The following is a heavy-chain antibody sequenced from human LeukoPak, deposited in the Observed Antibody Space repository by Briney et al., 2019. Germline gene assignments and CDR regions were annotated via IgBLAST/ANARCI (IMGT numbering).Heavy chain of an antibody. Sequence: AASVKVSCKASGYTFTSYDINWVRQATGQGLEWMGWMNPNSGNTGCAQKFQGRVTMTRNTSISTAYMELSSLRSEDTAVYYCARSDTAMVYFDYWGQGTLVTVSS. CDR1: GYTFTSYD. J-gene: IGHJ4*02. CDR3: ARSDTAMVYFDY. V-gene: IGHV1-8*01. CDR2: MNPNSGNT. D-gene: IGHD5-18*01.